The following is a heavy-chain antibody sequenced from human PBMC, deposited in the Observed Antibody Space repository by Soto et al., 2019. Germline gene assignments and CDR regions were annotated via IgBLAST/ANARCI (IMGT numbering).Heavy chain of an antibody. J-gene: IGHJ4*02. Sequence: SETLSLTCTVSGGSISSYYWSWIRQPPGKGLKWIGYIYYSGSTNYNPSLKSRVTISVDTSKNQFSLKLSSVTAADTAVYYCARHTGTTFDFDYWGQGTLVTVSS. CDR2: IYYSGST. CDR1: GGSISSYY. D-gene: IGHD1-1*01. V-gene: IGHV4-59*08. CDR3: ARHTGTTFDFDY.